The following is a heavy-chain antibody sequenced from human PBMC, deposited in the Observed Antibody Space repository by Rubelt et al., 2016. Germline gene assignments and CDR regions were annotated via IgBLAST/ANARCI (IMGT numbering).Heavy chain of an antibody. Sequence: EVQLVESGGGLVQPGGSLRLSCAASGFTCSSYWMSWVRQAPGKGLEWVANIKQDGSEKYYVDSVKGRFTISRDSAKNSLYLQMNSLGAEETAAYYCARGKCSSTSCYRIDAFDIWGQGTMVTVSS. J-gene: IGHJ3*02. D-gene: IGHD2-2*02. CDR2: IKQDGSEK. CDR3: ARGKCSSTSCYRIDAFDI. V-gene: IGHV3-7*01. CDR1: GFTCSSYW.